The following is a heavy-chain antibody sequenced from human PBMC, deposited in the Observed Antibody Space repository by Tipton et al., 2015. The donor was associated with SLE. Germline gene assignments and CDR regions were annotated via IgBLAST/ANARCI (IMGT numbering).Heavy chain of an antibody. CDR3: ARDLWGEDP. CDR1: GYTFTSRD. Sequence: QLVQSGAEVKKPGASVKVSCKASGYTFTSRDLHWVRLATGQGLEWIGWMNPNLGHTGYAQKFQGRVTLTRDTSLSTAYMELTSLKSEDTAVYYCARDLWGEDPWCQGTLVTVSS. D-gene: IGHD1-26*01. V-gene: IGHV1-8*01. J-gene: IGHJ5*02. CDR2: MNPNLGHT.